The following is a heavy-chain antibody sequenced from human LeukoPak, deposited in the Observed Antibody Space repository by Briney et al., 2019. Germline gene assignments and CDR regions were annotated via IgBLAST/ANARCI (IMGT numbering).Heavy chain of an antibody. CDR2: IYHSGST. D-gene: IGHD3-9*01. CDR3: ARELLRYFDWLSGGPNDAFDI. V-gene: IGHV4-38-2*02. J-gene: IGHJ3*02. Sequence: PSETLALPCAVSGYSISSGYYRGWIRHPPGKGLEGMGSIYHSGSTYYNPFLKSRVTISVDTSKNQFSLKLSSVTAADTAVYYCARELLRYFDWLSGGPNDAFDIWGQGTMVTVSS. CDR1: GYSISSGYY.